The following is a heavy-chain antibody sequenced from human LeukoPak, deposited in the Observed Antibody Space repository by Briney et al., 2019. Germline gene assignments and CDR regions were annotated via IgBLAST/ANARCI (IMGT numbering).Heavy chain of an antibody. CDR2: INPNGGTT. V-gene: IGHV1-2*02. CDR3: ARSYGDGDAFDI. Sequence: ASVMVSCKASGYRFTDYYVHWVRQAPGQGLEWMAWINPNGGTTNYAQKFQGRVTMIRDTSISTAYMELSSLRSEDTAVYYCARSYGDGDAFDIWGQGTMVTVSS. J-gene: IGHJ3*02. D-gene: IGHD4-17*01. CDR1: GYRFTDYY.